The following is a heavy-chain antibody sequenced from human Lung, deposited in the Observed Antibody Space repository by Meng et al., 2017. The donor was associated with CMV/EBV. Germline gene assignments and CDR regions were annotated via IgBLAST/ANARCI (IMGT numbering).Heavy chain of an antibody. CDR2: IIPIFGTA. CDR3: ARDRGTIFGVDFDY. J-gene: IGHJ4*02. D-gene: IGHD3-3*01. V-gene: IGHV1-69*05. CDR1: GGTFSSYA. Sequence: SVKVSCKASGGTFSSYAISWVRQAPGQGLEWMGGIIPIFGTANYAQKFQGRVTITTDESTSTAYMELSSLRSEDTAVYYSARDRGTIFGVDFDYWGQGTLVTVSS.